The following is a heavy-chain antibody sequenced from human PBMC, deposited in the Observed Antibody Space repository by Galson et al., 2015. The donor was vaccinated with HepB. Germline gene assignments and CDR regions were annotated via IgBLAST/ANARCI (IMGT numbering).Heavy chain of an antibody. Sequence: SLRLSCAVSGFTLDDYGMSWVRQSPGKGLECIGEIYHGGSTSYNPSLKSRVTISVDKSKNQFSLKLSSVTAADTAVYYCARFREGGGWLDYWGQGILVTVSS. CDR3: ARFREGGGWLDY. CDR2: IYHGGST. V-gene: IGHV4-4*02. J-gene: IGHJ4*02. CDR1: GFTLDDYG. D-gene: IGHD6-19*01.